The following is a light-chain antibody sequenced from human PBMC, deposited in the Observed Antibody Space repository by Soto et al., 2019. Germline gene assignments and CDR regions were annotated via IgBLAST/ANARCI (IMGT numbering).Light chain of an antibody. CDR2: GAS. Sequence: EIVLTQSPGTLSLSPGERATLFCRASQSVSSSYLAWYQQEPGQAPRLLIYGASSRATGIPDRFSGSGSGTDFTLTISRLEPEDFAVYYCQQYGGTPWTFGQGTKVEIK. CDR3: QQYGGTPWT. V-gene: IGKV3-20*01. CDR1: QSVSSSY. J-gene: IGKJ1*01.